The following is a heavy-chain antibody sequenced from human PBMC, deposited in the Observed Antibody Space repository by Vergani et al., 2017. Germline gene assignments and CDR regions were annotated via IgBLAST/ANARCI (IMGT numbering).Heavy chain of an antibody. Sequence: QVQLVQSGAEVKKPGSSVKVSCKASGGTFSSYAISWVRQAPGQGLEWMGGIIPIFGTANYAQKFQGRVTITADESTSTAYMELSSLRSEDTAVYYCARDSGPYYDSSGYYRCAFDIWGQGTMVTVSS. D-gene: IGHD3-22*01. J-gene: IGHJ3*02. CDR2: IIPIFGTA. CDR3: ARDSGPYYDSSGYYRCAFDI. CDR1: GGTFSSYA. V-gene: IGHV1-69*01.